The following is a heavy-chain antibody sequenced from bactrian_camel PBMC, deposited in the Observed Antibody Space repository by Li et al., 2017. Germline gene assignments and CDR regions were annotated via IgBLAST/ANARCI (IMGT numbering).Heavy chain of an antibody. V-gene: IGHV3S31*01. J-gene: IGHJ4*01. CDR2: IGTGGDRT. D-gene: IGHD2*01. CDR3: AAAKSTSCSGARWNWVPYYNS. CDR1: GYYSSYC. Sequence: VQLVESGGGSVQAGETLRLSCTVSGYYSSYCLGWFRQAPGKEREGIAFIGTGGDRTYYADSVKGRFTISQEYGKNTLYLQMNSLKPEDTAMYYCAAAKSTSCSGARWNWVPYYNSWGQGTQVTVSS.